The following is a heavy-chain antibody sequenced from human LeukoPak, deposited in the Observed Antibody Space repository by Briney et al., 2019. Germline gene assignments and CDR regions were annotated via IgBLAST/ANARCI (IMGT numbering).Heavy chain of an antibody. D-gene: IGHD3-22*01. CDR1: GFTFSSYD. CDR2: IGTAGDT. Sequence: PGGSLILSCAASGFTFSSYDMHWVRQATGKGLEWVSAIGTAGDTYYPGSVKGRFTISRENAKNSLYLQMNSLRAGDTAVYYCARGGYYYDSSGYNQFDLWGRGTLVTVSS. J-gene: IGHJ2*01. V-gene: IGHV3-13*01. CDR3: ARGGYYYDSSGYNQFDL.